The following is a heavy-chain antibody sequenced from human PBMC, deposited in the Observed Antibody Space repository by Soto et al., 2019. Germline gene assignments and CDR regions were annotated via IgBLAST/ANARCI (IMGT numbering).Heavy chain of an antibody. Sequence: QVQLQESGPGLVKPSQTLSLTCTVSGASISSGGYYWGWIRQHPGKGLEWIGFIYYIGTSYYNPSLEIRITLSVDTSKNHFSLNLTSVTAADTAVYYCAGVLRDVLSDRYYWYFDLWGRGTLVTVSS. J-gene: IGHJ2*01. D-gene: IGHD3-16*02. CDR1: GASISSGGYY. CDR3: AGVLRDVLSDRYYWYFDL. CDR2: IYYIGTS. V-gene: IGHV4-31*03.